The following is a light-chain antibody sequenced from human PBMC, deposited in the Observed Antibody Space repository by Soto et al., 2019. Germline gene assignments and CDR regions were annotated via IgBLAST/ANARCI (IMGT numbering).Light chain of an antibody. CDR3: HHYYNSAALT. J-gene: IGKJ4*01. Sequence: EIVLTQSPGTLSLSPGESATLFCRASQTVSSSCLAWYQQKPGQAPRLLIYGVSSRATGIPDRFSGSGSGTDFTLTISRLQPEDFAVYYCHHYYNSAALTFGGGTNVEIK. CDR2: GVS. V-gene: IGKV3-20*01. CDR1: QTVSSSC.